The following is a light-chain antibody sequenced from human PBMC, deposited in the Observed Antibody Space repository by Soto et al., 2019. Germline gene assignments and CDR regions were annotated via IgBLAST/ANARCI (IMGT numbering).Light chain of an antibody. J-gene: IGLJ1*01. Sequence: SVLTPPPSASGSPGQTVNITCTGTSRDVGGYDYVSWYQQRPGKAPKLLIHEVTKRPSGVPDRFSGSKSGNTASLTVSGLQAEDEADYYCSPHAGRTLYVVGTGTKV. V-gene: IGLV2-8*01. CDR1: SRDVGGYDY. CDR2: EVT. CDR3: SPHAGRTLYV.